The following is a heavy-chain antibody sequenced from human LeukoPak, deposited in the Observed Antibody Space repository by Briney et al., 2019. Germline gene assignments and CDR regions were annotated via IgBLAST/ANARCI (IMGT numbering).Heavy chain of an antibody. V-gene: IGHV3-23*01. Sequence: QTGGSLRLSCAASGFSFSSYAMRGVRQAPGKGLEGVSAISGSGGSTYYADSVKGRFTLSRDNTKNKLYFQMSSVRAEDTAVYYCAKDPNSSGWPRGDAFDIWGQGTMVTVSS. D-gene: IGHD6-19*01. CDR2: ISGSGGST. CDR3: AKDPNSSGWPRGDAFDI. CDR1: GFSFSSYA. J-gene: IGHJ3*02.